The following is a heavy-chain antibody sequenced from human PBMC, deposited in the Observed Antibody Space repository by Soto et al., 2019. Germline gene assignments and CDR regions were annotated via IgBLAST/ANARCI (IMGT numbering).Heavy chain of an antibody. J-gene: IGHJ4*02. D-gene: IGHD3-22*01. Sequence: EVQLLESGRGLVQPGGSLRLSCAASGFTFHGYAMTWVRQAPGKGLEWVSTISGGGSNTYYTDAVKGRFTISRDNFKKTLYLQMNSLRAEDTAVYYCAKFPSCTGSSCYYRDYCDHWGQGTLVSVSS. V-gene: IGHV3-23*01. CDR1: GFTFHGYA. CDR3: AKFPSCTGSSCYYRDYCDH. CDR2: ISGGGSNT.